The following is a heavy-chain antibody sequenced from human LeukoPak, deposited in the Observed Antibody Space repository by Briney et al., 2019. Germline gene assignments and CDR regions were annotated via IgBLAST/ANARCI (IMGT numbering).Heavy chain of an antibody. CDR3: AKDLSSAITSALVLDV. J-gene: IGHJ6*02. V-gene: IGHV3-9*01. Sequence: GGPLRLSCTVSGFTFDDYAMHWVRHTPGKGLEWVAGITWNRDNIGYGDSVKGRFTISRDNVKNVLYLQMNSLRPEDTALYYCAKDLSSAITSALVLDVWGQGTTVIVS. CDR2: ITWNRDNI. D-gene: IGHD3-22*01. CDR1: GFTFDDYA.